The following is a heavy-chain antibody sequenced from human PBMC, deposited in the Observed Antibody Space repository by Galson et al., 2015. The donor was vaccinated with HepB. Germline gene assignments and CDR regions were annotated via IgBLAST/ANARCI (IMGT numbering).Heavy chain of an antibody. CDR2: IKQDGSEK. V-gene: IGHV3-7*03. CDR1: GFTFSSYW. J-gene: IGHJ4*02. Sequence: SLRLSCAASGFTFSSYWMSWVRQAPGKGLEWVANIKQDGSEKYYVDSVKGRFTISRDNAKNSLYLQMNSLRAEDTAVYYCAREFVVVVAAGSDYWGQGTLVTVSS. D-gene: IGHD2-15*01. CDR3: AREFVVVVAAGSDY.